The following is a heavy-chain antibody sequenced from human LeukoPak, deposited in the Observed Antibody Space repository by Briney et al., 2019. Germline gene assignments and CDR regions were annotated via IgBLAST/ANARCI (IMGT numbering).Heavy chain of an antibody. V-gene: IGHV3-74*01. CDR2: INTDGSST. CDR3: ARDGMVRGVSLTGY. D-gene: IGHD3-10*01. Sequence: GGSLRLSCAASGFTFSSYWMHWVRQAPGKGLVWVSRINTDGSSTSSADSVKGRFTISRDNAKNTLYLQMNSLRAEDTAVYYCARDGMVRGVSLTGYWGQGTLVTVSS. CDR1: GFTFSSYW. J-gene: IGHJ4*02.